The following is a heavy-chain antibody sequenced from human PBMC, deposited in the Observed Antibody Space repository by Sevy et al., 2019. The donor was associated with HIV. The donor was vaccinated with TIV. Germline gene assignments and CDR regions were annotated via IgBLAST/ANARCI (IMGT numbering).Heavy chain of an antibody. CDR2: ISSSSSYI. CDR3: ARVLRGYCSSTSCYPSPVDY. V-gene: IGHV3-21*01. CDR1: GFTFSSYS. Sequence: GGSLRLSCAASGFTFSSYSMNWVRQAPGKGLEWVSSISSSSSYIYYADSVKGRFTISRDNAKNSLHLQMNSLRAEDTAVYYCARVLRGYCSSTSCYPSPVDYWGQGTLVTVSS. D-gene: IGHD2-2*01. J-gene: IGHJ4*02.